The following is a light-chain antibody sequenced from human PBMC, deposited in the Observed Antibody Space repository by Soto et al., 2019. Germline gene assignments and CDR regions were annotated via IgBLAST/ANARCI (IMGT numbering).Light chain of an antibody. V-gene: IGKV3-20*01. J-gene: IGKJ1*01. CDR3: HHYGNSPQT. CDR2: GAS. Sequence: EIVLTQSPGTLSLSPGERATLSCRASQSVSNNYLAWYQQKPGQAPRLLIYGASNRATGIPDRFSGSVSGTDFTLTISRVEPEDFAVYYCHHYGNSPQTFGQGTKVDIK. CDR1: QSVSNNY.